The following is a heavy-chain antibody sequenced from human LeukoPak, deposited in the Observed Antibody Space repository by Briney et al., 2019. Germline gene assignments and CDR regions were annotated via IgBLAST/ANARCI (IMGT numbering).Heavy chain of an antibody. CDR3: AKALLFDSSGYYYTDYYGLDV. CDR2: NNGDGSTT. D-gene: IGHD3-22*01. V-gene: IGHV3-74*01. CDR1: GFSLSGYW. Sequence: GGSLRLSCVASGFSLSGYWMYWVRQAPGKGLMYISRNNGDGSTTNYADVVKGRFTMSRDNVKNTLYLQMNSLRVEDTAVYYCAKALLFDSSGYYYTDYYGLDVWGRGTTVTVSS. J-gene: IGHJ6*02.